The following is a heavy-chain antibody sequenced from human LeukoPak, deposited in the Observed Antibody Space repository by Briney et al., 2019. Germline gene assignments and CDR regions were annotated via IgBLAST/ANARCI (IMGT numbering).Heavy chain of an antibody. D-gene: IGHD6-6*01. CDR1: GGSISSGGYY. J-gene: IGHJ4*02. CDR2: IYYSGST. Sequence: SETLSLTCTVSGGSISSGGYYWSWIRQHPGKGLEWIGYIYYSGSTYYNPSLKSRVTISVDTSKNQFSLKLSSVTAADTAVYYCAREGSSSIDYWGQGTLVTVSS. V-gene: IGHV4-30-4*08. CDR3: AREGSSSIDY.